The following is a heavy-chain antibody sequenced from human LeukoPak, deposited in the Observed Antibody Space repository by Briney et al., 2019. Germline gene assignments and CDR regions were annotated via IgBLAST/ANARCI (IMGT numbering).Heavy chain of an antibody. CDR2: INHSGST. CDR1: GGSFSGYY. J-gene: IGHJ4*02. V-gene: IGHV4-34*01. D-gene: IGHD5-12*01. Sequence: SLETLSLTCAVYGGSFSGYYWSWIRQPPGKGLEWIGEINHSGSTNYNPSLKSRVTISVDTSKNQFSLKLSSVTAADTAVYYCAREGGYDYFSPFDYWGQGTLVTVSS. CDR3: AREGGYDYFSPFDY.